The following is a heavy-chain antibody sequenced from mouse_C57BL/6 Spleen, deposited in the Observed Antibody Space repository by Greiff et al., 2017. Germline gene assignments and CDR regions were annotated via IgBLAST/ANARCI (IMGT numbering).Heavy chain of an antibody. CDR1: GYTFTSYW. V-gene: IGHV1-69*01. D-gene: IGHD1-1*01. CDR2: IDPSDSYT. Sequence: QVQLQQPGAELVMPGASVKLSCKASGYTFTSYWMHWVKQRPGQGLEWIGEIDPSDSYTNYNQKFKGKSTLTVDKSSSTAYMQLSSLTSEDSAVYYCAREGGYGSSPMDYWGQGTSVTVSS. CDR3: AREGGYGSSPMDY. J-gene: IGHJ4*01.